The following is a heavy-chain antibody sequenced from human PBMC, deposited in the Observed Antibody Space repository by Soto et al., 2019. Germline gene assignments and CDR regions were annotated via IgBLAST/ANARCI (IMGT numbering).Heavy chain of an antibody. Sequence: PSETLSLTCAVYGGSFSGYYWSWIRQPPGKGLEWIGEINHSGSTNYNPSLKSRVTISVDTSKNQFSLKLSSVTAADTAVYYCARDYDILTGYYGYYYYGMDVWGQGTTVT. CDR3: ARDYDILTGYYGYYYYGMDV. CDR2: INHSGST. V-gene: IGHV4-34*01. CDR1: GGSFSGYY. J-gene: IGHJ6*02. D-gene: IGHD3-9*01.